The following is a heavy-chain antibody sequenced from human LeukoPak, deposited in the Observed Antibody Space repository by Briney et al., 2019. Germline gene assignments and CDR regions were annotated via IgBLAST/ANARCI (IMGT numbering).Heavy chain of an antibody. CDR1: GFTFSSYS. Sequence: GGSLRLSCAASGFTFSSYSMNWVRQAPGKGLEWVSHITASGTAMFYADSVKGRFTISRDNAKNSLYLQMNSLRAEDTALYYCAKDLSSGWSQGFDYWGQGTLVTVSS. CDR2: ITASGTAM. CDR3: AKDLSSGWSQGFDY. J-gene: IGHJ4*02. D-gene: IGHD6-19*01. V-gene: IGHV3-48*04.